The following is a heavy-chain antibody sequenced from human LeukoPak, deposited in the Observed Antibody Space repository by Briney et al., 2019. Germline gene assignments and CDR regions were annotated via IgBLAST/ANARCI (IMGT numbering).Heavy chain of an antibody. J-gene: IGHJ6*02. Sequence: GESLKISCKGSGYSFTSYWIGWVRQMPGKGLEWMGIIYPGDSDTRYSPSFQGQVTTSADKSISTAYLQWSSLKASDTAMYYCARHVPDSSSWSHYYGMDVWGQGTTVTVSS. CDR1: GYSFTSYW. D-gene: IGHD6-13*01. CDR2: IYPGDSDT. CDR3: ARHVPDSSSWSHYYGMDV. V-gene: IGHV5-51*01.